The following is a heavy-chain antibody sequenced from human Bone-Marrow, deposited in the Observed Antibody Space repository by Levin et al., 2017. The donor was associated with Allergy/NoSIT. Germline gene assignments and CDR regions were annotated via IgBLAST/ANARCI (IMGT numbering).Heavy chain of an antibody. J-gene: IGHJ3*02. CDR2: INPNSGGT. CDR3: AKSIRSHSSGRLGAFDI. V-gene: IGHV1-2*02. CDR1: GYTFTGYY. D-gene: IGHD6-19*01. Sequence: VASVKVSCKASGYTFTGYYMHWVRQAPGQGLEWMGWINPNSGGTNYAQKFQGRVTMTRDTSISTAYMELSRLRSDDTAVYYCAKSIRSHSSGRLGAFDIWGQGTMVTVSS.